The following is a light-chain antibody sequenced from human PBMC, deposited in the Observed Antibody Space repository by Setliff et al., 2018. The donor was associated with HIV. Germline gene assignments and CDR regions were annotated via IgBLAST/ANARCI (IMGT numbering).Light chain of an antibody. CDR1: SSDVGAYNF. CDR2: EVT. J-gene: IGLJ1*01. CDR3: YSYTSSSTLL. Sequence: QSALTQPASVSGSPGQSITISCTGASSDVGAYNFVSWYQQHPGKAPKLIIYEVTNRPSGVSNRFSGSKSGNTASLTISGLQAEDEADYYCYSYTSSSTLLFGTGTKSPS. V-gene: IGLV2-14*01.